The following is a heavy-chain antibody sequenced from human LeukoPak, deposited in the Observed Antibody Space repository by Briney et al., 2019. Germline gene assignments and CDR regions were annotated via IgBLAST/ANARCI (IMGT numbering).Heavy chain of an antibody. CDR1: GFTFSSYA. CDR2: IWYDGSNK. V-gene: IGHV3-33*01. Sequence: GGSLRLSCAPSGFTFSSYAMHWVRQAPGKGLEWVAIIWYDGSNKYYGDSVKGRFTISRDNFKNTLYLQLNSLRAEDTAVYYCARGAGGSGSYLDYWGQGTLVTVSS. D-gene: IGHD3-10*01. J-gene: IGHJ4*02. CDR3: ARGAGGSGSYLDY.